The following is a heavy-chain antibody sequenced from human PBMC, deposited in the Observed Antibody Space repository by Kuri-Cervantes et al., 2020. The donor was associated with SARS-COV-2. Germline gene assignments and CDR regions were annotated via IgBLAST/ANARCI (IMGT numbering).Heavy chain of an antibody. D-gene: IGHD1-26*01. CDR2: LYYSGST. CDR1: GGSISNYY. V-gene: IGHV4-59*01. CDR3: ATGSYYVAYDY. J-gene: IGHJ4*02. Sequence: SETLSLTCTVSGGSISNYYWSWIRQPPGKGLEWIGYLYYSGSTNYNPSLKSRVTISLDTSKNQFSLKLSSVTAADTAVYYCATGSYYVAYDYWGQGTLVTVSS.